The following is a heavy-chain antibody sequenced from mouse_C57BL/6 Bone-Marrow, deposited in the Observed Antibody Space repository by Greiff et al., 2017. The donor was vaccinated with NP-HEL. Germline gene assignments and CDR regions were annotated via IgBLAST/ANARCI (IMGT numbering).Heavy chain of an antibody. Sequence: EVMLVESGEGLVKPGGSLKLSCAASGFTFSSYAMSWVRQTPEKRLEWVAYISSGGDYIYYADTVKGRFTISRDNARNTLYLQMSSLKSEDTAMYYCTRDGSSLYYAMDYWGQGTSVTVSS. J-gene: IGHJ4*01. D-gene: IGHD1-1*01. V-gene: IGHV5-9-1*02. CDR1: GFTFSSYA. CDR2: ISSGGDYI. CDR3: TRDGSSLYYAMDY.